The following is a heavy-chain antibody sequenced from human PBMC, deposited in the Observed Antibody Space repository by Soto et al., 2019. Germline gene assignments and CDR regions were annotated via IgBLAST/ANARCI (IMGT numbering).Heavy chain of an antibody. V-gene: IGHV3-30*03. CDR1: GFTFSSYG. D-gene: IGHD5-18*01. J-gene: IGHJ3*02. Sequence: GGSLRLSCAASGFTFSSYGMHWVRQAPGKGLEWVAVISDDGSNKYNIASVEGRFTISRDNSKNTLYLQMNSLRNEDTAVYYCARGGGFTYGTTDDFDIWGQGTTVPVS. CDR2: ISDDGSNK. CDR3: ARGGGFTYGTTDDFDI.